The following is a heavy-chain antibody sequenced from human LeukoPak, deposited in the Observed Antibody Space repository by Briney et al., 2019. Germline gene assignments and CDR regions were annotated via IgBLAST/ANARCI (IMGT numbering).Heavy chain of an antibody. V-gene: IGHV4-59*01. CDR1: GGSISSYY. D-gene: IGHD6-13*01. CDR3: AREVIAAARLGYYYYMDV. J-gene: IGHJ6*03. Sequence: SETLSLTCTVSGGSISSYYCSWIRQPPGKGLEGIGYIYYSGTTDYNPSLKSRVSMSMDTSKNQFSLKLSSVTAADTAVYYCAREVIAAARLGYYYYMDVWGKGTTVTVSS. CDR2: IYYSGTT.